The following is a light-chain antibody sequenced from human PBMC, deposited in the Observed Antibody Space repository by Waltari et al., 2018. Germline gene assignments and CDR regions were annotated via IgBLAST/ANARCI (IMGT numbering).Light chain of an antibody. J-gene: IGKJ1*01. CDR2: EAS. Sequence: EIVLTQSPGTLSLSPGESATLPCRASQSVSKYLAWYQQKPGQAPRLLIYEASTRATGIPDRFSGSGWGTDFSLTISRLEPEDFAVYYCQKDGTLPATFGQGTKVQ. V-gene: IGKV3-20*01. CDR1: QSVSKY. CDR3: QKDGTLPAT.